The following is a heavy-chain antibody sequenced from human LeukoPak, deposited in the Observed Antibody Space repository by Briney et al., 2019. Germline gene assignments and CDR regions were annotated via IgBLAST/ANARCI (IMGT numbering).Heavy chain of an antibody. D-gene: IGHD3-3*02. Sequence: ASVKVSCKASGYTFTKYDIHWVRQAPGQRLEWMGWISPYIGNTYYSQKLQGRVTMTTDTSTTTAYMELRSLRSDDTGVYYCARFTPRLSREKFDYWGQGTLVTVSS. CDR1: GYTFTKYD. J-gene: IGHJ4*02. CDR2: ISPYIGNT. CDR3: ARFTPRLSREKFDY. V-gene: IGHV1-18*01.